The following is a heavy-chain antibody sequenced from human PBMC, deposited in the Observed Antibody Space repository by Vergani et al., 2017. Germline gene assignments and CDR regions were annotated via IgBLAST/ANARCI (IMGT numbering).Heavy chain of an antibody. D-gene: IGHD2-15*01. J-gene: IGHJ4*02. CDR3: THRPDCSVGHGYDDW. V-gene: IGHV2-5*02. CDR1: GFSLTTRGVA. Sequence: QITLKESGPTLVKPPQTLTLSCTFSGFSLTTRGVAVGWTRQPPGKALEWLAIVFWDDDKRYSPSLRNRVTITRDTSRNQVVLTMTNIDPVDTATYYCTHRPDCSVGHGYDDWWGQGTLVTVSS. CDR2: VFWDDDK.